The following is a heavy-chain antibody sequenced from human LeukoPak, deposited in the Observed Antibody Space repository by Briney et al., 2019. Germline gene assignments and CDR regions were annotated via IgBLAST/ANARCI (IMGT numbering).Heavy chain of an antibody. J-gene: IGHJ6*02. CDR1: GYTLTRYF. V-gene: IGHV1-46*01. CDR2: INPNGGST. D-gene: IGHD1-26*01. CDR3: ARDSEHSPSNDPKWVRVRAPYHAMDV. Sequence: ASVKVSCKASGYTLTRYFIHWVRQAPGQGLEWMGIINPNGGSTSYPQKFQGRVTITRDTSTNTVYMELSSLKSEDTAVYYCARDSEHSPSNDPKWVRVRAPYHAMDVSRQGTTVTVSS.